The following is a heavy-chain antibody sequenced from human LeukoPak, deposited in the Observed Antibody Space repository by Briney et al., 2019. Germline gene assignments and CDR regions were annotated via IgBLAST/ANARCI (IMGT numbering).Heavy chain of an antibody. CDR1: GLTVSSNY. D-gene: IGHD3-16*01. Sequence: GGSLRLSCAASGLTVSSNYMSWVRQAPGKGLEWVSVIYSGGSTNNADSVKGRFTISRDNSKNTLYLQMNSLRAEDTAVYYCARYTSSPGEGMDVWGQGTTVTVSS. CDR3: ARYTSSPGEGMDV. CDR2: IYSGGST. J-gene: IGHJ6*02. V-gene: IGHV3-66*01.